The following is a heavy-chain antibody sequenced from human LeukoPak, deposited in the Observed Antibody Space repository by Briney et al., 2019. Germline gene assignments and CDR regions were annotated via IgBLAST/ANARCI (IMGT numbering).Heavy chain of an antibody. CDR1: GFTFSNYW. D-gene: IGHD3-22*01. J-gene: IGHJ4*02. Sequence: GGSLRLSCAASGFTFSNYWIHWVRQAPGKGLVWVSRIDNAGSITTYADSVKGRITISRDNAENTLYLQMNSLRVEDTAVYYCVRSAFHAGSGNYYDYWGQGTLVTVSS. CDR2: IDNAGSIT. CDR3: VRSAFHAGSGNYYDY. V-gene: IGHV3-74*03.